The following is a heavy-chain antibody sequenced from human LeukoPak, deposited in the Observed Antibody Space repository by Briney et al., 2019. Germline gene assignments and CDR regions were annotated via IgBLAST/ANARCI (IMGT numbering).Heavy chain of an antibody. D-gene: IGHD5-18*01. CDR1: GFTFGSYA. CDR2: ISYDGSNK. Sequence: GGSLRLSCAASGFTFGSYAMHWVRQAPGKGLEWVAVISYDGSNKYYADSVKGRFTISRDNSKNTLYLQMNSLRAEDTAVYHCARGNDQPQLWLFYFDYWGQGTLVTVSS. V-gene: IGHV3-30-3*01. J-gene: IGHJ4*02. CDR3: ARGNDQPQLWLFYFDY.